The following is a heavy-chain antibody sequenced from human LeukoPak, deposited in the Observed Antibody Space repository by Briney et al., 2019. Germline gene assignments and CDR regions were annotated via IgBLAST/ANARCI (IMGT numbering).Heavy chain of an antibody. D-gene: IGHD2-21*01. J-gene: IGHJ5*02. Sequence: ASVKVSCKASGYTFTSYGISWVRQAPGQGLEWMGWISAYNGNTDYAQKLQGRVTMTTDTSTSTAYMELSSLRSDDTAVYYCARDLSGRYPPLWLRNNWFDPWGQGTLVTVSS. CDR2: ISAYNGNT. V-gene: IGHV1-18*01. CDR3: ARDLSGRYPPLWLRNNWFDP. CDR1: GYTFTSYG.